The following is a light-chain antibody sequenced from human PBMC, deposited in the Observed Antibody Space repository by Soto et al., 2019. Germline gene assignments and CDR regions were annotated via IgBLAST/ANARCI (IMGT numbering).Light chain of an antibody. CDR3: QQSYSTLWT. V-gene: IGKV1-39*01. J-gene: IGKJ1*01. Sequence: DIQMTQSPSSLSASVGDRVTITCRASQSISSYLDWYQQKPGKAPKLLIYAASHLQSGVPSRFSGSGSGTDFTLTISSLQPEDFATYYWQQSYSTLWTFGQGTKVEIK. CDR1: QSISSY. CDR2: AAS.